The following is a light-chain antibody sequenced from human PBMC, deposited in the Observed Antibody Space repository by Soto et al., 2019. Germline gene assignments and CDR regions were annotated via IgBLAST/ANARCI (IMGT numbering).Light chain of an antibody. V-gene: IGKV1-5*01. CDR1: QSISSW. Sequence: DIQMTQSPSTLSASVGDRVTITCRASQSISSWLAWYQQTPGKAPKLLIYDVSSLESGVPSRFSGSGSGTEFNLTISSLQPDDFATYYCQQYKSYWTFGQGTKVEIK. CDR2: DVS. J-gene: IGKJ1*01. CDR3: QQYKSYWT.